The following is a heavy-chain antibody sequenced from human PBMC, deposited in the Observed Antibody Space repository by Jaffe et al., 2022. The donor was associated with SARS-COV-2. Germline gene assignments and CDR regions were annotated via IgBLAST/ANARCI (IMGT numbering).Heavy chain of an antibody. J-gene: IGHJ4*02. V-gene: IGHV4-38-2*02. CDR3: ARGVPLSPWSYSGYDYYFDY. D-gene: IGHD5-12*01. CDR1: GYSISSGYY. Sequence: QVQLQESGPGLVKPSETLSLTCTVSGYSISSGYYWGWIRQPPGKGLEWIGSIYHSGSTYYNPSLKSRVTISVDTSKNQFSLKLSSVTAADTAVYYCARGVPLSPWSYSGYDYYFDYWGQGTLVTVSS. CDR2: IYHSGST.